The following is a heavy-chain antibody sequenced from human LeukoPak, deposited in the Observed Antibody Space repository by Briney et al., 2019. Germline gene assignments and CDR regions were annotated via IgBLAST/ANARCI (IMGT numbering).Heavy chain of an antibody. Sequence: SETLSLTCAVYGGSFSGYYWSWIRQPPGKGLEWIGEINHSGSTNYNPSLKSRVTISVDTSKNQFSLKLSSVTAADTAVYYGARGISYWNAFDYWGQGTLVTVSS. CDR1: GGSFSGYY. D-gene: IGHD1-1*01. CDR3: ARGISYWNAFDY. V-gene: IGHV4-34*01. CDR2: INHSGST. J-gene: IGHJ4*02.